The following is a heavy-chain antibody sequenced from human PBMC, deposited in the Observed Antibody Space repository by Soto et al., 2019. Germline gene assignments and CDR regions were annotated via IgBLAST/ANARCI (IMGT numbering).Heavy chain of an antibody. V-gene: IGHV4-59*11. CDR2: LYYSGTT. Sequence: ETLSLTCSVSGASISTQSWNWIRQAPGKGLEWIGYLYYSGTTNYNPSLKSRVTISADTSKNQVSLELTSVTAADTAVYFCARGLSWSPYFESWGQGILVTVSS. D-gene: IGHD3-3*01. J-gene: IGHJ4*02. CDR3: ARGLSWSPYFES. CDR1: GASISTQS.